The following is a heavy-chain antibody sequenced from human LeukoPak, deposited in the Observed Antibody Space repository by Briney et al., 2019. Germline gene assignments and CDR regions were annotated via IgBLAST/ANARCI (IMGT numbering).Heavy chain of an antibody. J-gene: IGHJ4*02. D-gene: IGHD1-26*01. CDR3: AREGVGLYSGSYYDY. V-gene: IGHV1-46*01. Sequence: GASVKVSCKASGYTFTSNYIHWVRQAPGQGLEWMGMIYPRDGSTSYAQKFQGRVTVTRDTSTSTVHMELSGLRSEDTAVYYRAREGVGLYSGSYYDYWGQGTLVTVSS. CDR1: GYTFTSNY. CDR2: IYPRDGST.